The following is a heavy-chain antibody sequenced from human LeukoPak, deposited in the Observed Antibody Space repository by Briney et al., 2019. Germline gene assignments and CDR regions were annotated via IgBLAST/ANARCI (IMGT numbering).Heavy chain of an antibody. V-gene: IGHV5-10-1*01. D-gene: IGHD5-18*01. CDR2: IDPSDSYT. CDR1: GYIFTSYW. J-gene: IGHJ4*02. CDR3: AMRRVGYSYGPRVDY. Sequence: GEPLKISCKGSGYIFTSYWISWVRQMPGKGLEWVGRIDPSDSYTNYSPSFPGHVPISADKYNSTAYLQWSRLKASDTAMYYCAMRRVGYSYGPRVDYWGQGTLVTVSS.